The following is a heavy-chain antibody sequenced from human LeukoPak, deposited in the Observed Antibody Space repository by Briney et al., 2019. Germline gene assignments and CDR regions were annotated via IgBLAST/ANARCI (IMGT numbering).Heavy chain of an antibody. CDR1: GYSFTSYW. CDR3: ARIPLDSSGYYYAGDGFDI. Sequence: GESLKISCKGSGYSFTSYWITWVRQVPGKGLEWMGKIDPSDSYTNYSPSLQGHVTISADKSISTAYLQWSSLKASDTAMYYCARIPLDSSGYYYAGDGFDIWGQGTIVTVSS. V-gene: IGHV5-10-1*01. J-gene: IGHJ3*02. D-gene: IGHD3-22*01. CDR2: IDPSDSYT.